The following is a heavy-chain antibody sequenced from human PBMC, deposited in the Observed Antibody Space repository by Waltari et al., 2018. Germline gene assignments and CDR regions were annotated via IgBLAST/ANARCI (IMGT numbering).Heavy chain of an antibody. D-gene: IGHD7-27*01. Sequence: QFQLVQSGAEGKKPGASVKVSCKVSGYSLPALSMHWVRRAPGKGLEWMGGFEPKDAETLYAQNFQGRVAMTEDTSTDTAYIDLTSLTSEDTAIYYCTTFNWGHDAFDLWGQGTLVTVSS. CDR2: FEPKDAET. CDR3: TTFNWGHDAFDL. J-gene: IGHJ3*01. CDR1: GYSLPALS. V-gene: IGHV1-24*01.